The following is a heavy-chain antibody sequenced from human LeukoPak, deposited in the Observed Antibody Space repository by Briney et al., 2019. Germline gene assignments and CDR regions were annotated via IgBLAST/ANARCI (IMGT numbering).Heavy chain of an antibody. Sequence: GGSLRLSCAASGFIFSSYWISWVRQAPGKGLEWVANTKEDGSEKYYVDSVKGRFTISRDNAKNSLYLQTNSLRAEDTAVYYCARRALRYCSSTSCPAQYYGVDVWGKGTTVTVSS. CDR2: TKEDGSEK. D-gene: IGHD2-2*01. V-gene: IGHV3-7*03. J-gene: IGHJ6*04. CDR1: GFIFSSYW. CDR3: ARRALRYCSSTSCPAQYYGVDV.